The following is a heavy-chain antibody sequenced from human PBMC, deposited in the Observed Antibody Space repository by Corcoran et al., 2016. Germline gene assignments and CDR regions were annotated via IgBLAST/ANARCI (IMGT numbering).Heavy chain of an antibody. J-gene: IGHJ4*02. D-gene: IGHD6-19*01. Sequence: QVQLVQSGAEVKKPGASVKVSCKASGYTFTSYGLSWVRPAPGQGLEWMGWISAYNGNTNYAQKLQGRVTMTTDTSTSTAYMELRSLRADDTAVYYCARSLRMAVAGRPDYWGQGALVTVSS. CDR3: ARSLRMAVAGRPDY. V-gene: IGHV1-18*01. CDR2: ISAYNGNT. CDR1: GYTFTSYG.